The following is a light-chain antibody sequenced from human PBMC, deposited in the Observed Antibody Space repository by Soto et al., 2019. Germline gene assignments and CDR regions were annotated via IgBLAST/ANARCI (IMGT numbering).Light chain of an antibody. J-gene: IGLJ2*01. CDR3: SSFTISRNTVI. CDR1: SSDVDGYNY. Sequence: QSALTQPASVSGSPGQSITISCTGTSSDVDGYNYVSWYQYHPGKAPKLMIYDVNNRPSGVSNRLSGSKSGNTASLTISGLQAEDEADYYCSSFTISRNTVIFGGGTKVTVL. CDR2: DVN. V-gene: IGLV2-14*01.